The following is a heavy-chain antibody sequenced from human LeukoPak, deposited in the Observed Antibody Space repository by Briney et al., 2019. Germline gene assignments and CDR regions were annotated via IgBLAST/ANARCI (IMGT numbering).Heavy chain of an antibody. J-gene: IGHJ4*02. V-gene: IGHV4-59*01. CDR3: AGYGSGSYYKAFDF. Sequence: SETLSLTCSVSGDSIRSSYWSWLRQPPGKGLEWISYVYYTGSSYYNPSLKSRATTSIDMSKNQFPLKLTSMTAADTAVYYCAGYGSGSYYKAFDFWGQGILVTVSS. CDR2: VYYTGSS. CDR1: GDSIRSSY. D-gene: IGHD3-10*01.